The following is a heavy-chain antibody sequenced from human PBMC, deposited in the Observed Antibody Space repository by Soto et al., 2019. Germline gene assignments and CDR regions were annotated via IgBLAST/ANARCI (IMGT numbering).Heavy chain of an antibody. V-gene: IGHV3-11*06. CDR3: ARSGDNYNRLDY. CDR1: GFTFSDYY. J-gene: IGHJ4*02. Sequence: VGSLRLSCEGSGFTFSDYYISWIRQAPGKGLEWISYSSNSGTFSRYADSVKGRFSISRDDTKNLLYLQMNSLRAEDTAVYYCARSGDNYNRLDYWGQGTPVTVSS. D-gene: IGHD1-1*01. CDR2: SSNSGTFS.